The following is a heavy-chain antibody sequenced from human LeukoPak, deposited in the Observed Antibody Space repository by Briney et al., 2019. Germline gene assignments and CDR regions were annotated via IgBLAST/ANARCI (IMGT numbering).Heavy chain of an antibody. V-gene: IGHV3-23*01. CDR2: ISGSGDST. CDR1: GFTFSSYA. Sequence: GGSLRLSCAASGFTFSSYAMSWVRQAPGKGLEWVSAISGSGDSTFYADSVKGRFTISRDNSKNTLYLQINSLRAEDTALYYCARTAVGTETDYFDYWGQGTLVTVSS. D-gene: IGHD4-23*01. CDR3: ARTAVGTETDYFDY. J-gene: IGHJ4*02.